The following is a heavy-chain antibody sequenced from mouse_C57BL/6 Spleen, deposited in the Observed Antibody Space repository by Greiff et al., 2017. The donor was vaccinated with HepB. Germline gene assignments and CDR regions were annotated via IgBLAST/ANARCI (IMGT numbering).Heavy chain of an antibody. Sequence: VQLQQSGPELVKPGASVKISCKASGYAFSSSWMNWVKQRPGKGLEWIGRIYPGDGDTNYNGKFKGKATLTADKSSSTAYMQLSSLTSEDSAVYFCARDDELYAMDYWGQGTSVTVSS. CDR1: GYAFSSSW. V-gene: IGHV1-82*01. CDR2: IYPGDGDT. CDR3: ARDDELYAMDY. J-gene: IGHJ4*01.